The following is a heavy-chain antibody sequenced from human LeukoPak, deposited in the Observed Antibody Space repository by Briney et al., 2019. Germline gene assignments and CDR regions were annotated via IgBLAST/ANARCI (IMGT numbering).Heavy chain of an antibody. Sequence: GGSLRLSCAASGFTFSSYEMSWVRQAPGKGLGWVSYISSSDSTIYYADSVKGRFTISRDNAKNSLYLQMNSLRAEDTAVYYCARGEYGSGSYHIDYWGQGTLVTVSS. CDR1: GFTFSSYE. V-gene: IGHV3-48*03. CDR2: ISSSDSTI. D-gene: IGHD3-10*01. J-gene: IGHJ4*02. CDR3: ARGEYGSGSYHIDY.